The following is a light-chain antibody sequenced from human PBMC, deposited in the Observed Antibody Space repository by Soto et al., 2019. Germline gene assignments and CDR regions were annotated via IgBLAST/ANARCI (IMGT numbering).Light chain of an antibody. CDR3: QTWGTGWV. J-gene: IGLJ3*02. V-gene: IGLV4-69*01. Sequence: QPVLTQSPSASASLGASVKLTCTLSSGHSRYAIAWHQQQPEKGPRYLMKVNSDGSHSKGDGIPDRFSGSSSGTERYLTISSLQSEDEADYYCQTWGTGWVFGGGTKLTVL. CDR1: SGHSRYA. CDR2: VNSDGSH.